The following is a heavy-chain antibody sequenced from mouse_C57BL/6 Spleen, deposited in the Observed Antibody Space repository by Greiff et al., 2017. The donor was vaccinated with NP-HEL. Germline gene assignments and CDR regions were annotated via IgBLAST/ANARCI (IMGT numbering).Heavy chain of an antibody. Sequence: EVKLLESGPGLVKPSQSLSLTCSVTGYSITSGYYWNWIRQFPGNKLEWMGYISYDGSNNYNPSLKNRISITRDTSKNQFFLKLNSVTTEDTATYYCAFIYYDYDGFAYWGQGTLVTVSA. CDR2: ISYDGSN. J-gene: IGHJ3*01. CDR3: AFIYYDYDGFAY. CDR1: GYSITSGYY. V-gene: IGHV3-6*01. D-gene: IGHD2-4*01.